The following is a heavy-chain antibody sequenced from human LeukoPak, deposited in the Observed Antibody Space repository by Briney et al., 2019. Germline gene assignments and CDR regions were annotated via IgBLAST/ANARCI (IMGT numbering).Heavy chain of an antibody. Sequence: GGSLRLSCVASGSTFSNYGIHWVRQAPGKGLEWVAVISWDGSNKYYADSVKGRFTISRDNSKNTLYLQMNSLRAEDTAVYYCANVSGSYAGAIDYWGQGTLVTVSS. CDR2: ISWDGSNK. CDR1: GSTFSNYG. V-gene: IGHV3-30*18. CDR3: ANVSGSYAGAIDY. J-gene: IGHJ4*02. D-gene: IGHD1-26*01.